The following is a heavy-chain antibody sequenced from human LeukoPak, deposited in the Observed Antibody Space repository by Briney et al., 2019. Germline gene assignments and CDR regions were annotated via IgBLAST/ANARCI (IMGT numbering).Heavy chain of an antibody. V-gene: IGHV4-59*01. Sequence: SETLSLTCTVSGGSISSYYWSWIRQPPGKGLDWIGYIYYSGSTNYNPSFKSRVTISVDTSKNQFSLKLSSVTAADTAVYYCARAGGNGYNSMGVCDYWGQGTLVTVSS. D-gene: IGHD5-24*01. CDR2: IYYSGST. CDR1: GGSISSYY. CDR3: ARAGGNGYNSMGVCDY. J-gene: IGHJ4*02.